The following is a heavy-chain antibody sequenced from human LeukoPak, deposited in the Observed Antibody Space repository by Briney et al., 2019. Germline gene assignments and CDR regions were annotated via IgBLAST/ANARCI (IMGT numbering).Heavy chain of an antibody. V-gene: IGHV3-23*01. CDR2: IGGST. CDR3: AKTVTTGYHYGMDV. D-gene: IGHD4-17*01. Sequence: GGSLRLSCAASGFTFSSYAMSWVRQAPGKGLEWVSAIGGSTYYADPVKGRFTISRDNSKNTLYLQMNSLRAEDTAVYYCAKTVTTGYHYGMDVWGQGTMVTVSS. J-gene: IGHJ6*02. CDR1: GFTFSSYA.